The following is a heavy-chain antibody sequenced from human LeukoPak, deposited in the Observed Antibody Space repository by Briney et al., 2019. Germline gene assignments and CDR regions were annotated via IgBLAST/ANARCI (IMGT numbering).Heavy chain of an antibody. V-gene: IGHV3-23*01. CDR2: ISGSGGST. J-gene: IGHJ3*02. CDR3: AKDPRTGTTFSATAAFDI. D-gene: IGHD1-7*01. CDR1: GFTFNNYA. Sequence: GGSLRLSCAASGFTFNNYAMSWVRQAPGKGLEWVSAISGSGGSTYYADSVKGRFTISRDNSKNTLYLQMNRLRAEDTAVYYCAKDPRTGTTFSATAAFDIWGQGTMVTVSS.